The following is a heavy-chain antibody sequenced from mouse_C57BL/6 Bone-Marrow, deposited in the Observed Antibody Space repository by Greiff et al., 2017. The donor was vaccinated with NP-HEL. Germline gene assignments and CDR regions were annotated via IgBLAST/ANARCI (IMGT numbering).Heavy chain of an antibody. CDR3: ARKGGYYDAMDY. J-gene: IGHJ4*01. Sequence: VQLQQSGPELVKPGASVKISCKASGYAFSSSWMNWVKQRPGKGLEWIGRIYPGDGDTNYNGKFKGKATLTADKSSSTAYMQLSSLTSEDSAVYVCARKGGYYDAMDYWGQGTSVTVSS. V-gene: IGHV1-82*01. CDR2: IYPGDGDT. D-gene: IGHD2-1*01. CDR1: GYAFSSSW.